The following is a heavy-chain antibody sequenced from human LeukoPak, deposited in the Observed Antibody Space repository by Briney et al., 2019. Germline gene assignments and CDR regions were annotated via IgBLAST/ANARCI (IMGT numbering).Heavy chain of an antibody. CDR3: ARETSSDFWSGTYYFDY. D-gene: IGHD3-3*01. Sequence: GGSLRLSCAASGFTFSSNSMNWLRQAPGKGLEWVSSISSSSSYIYYADSVKGRFTISRDNAKNSLYLQMNSLRAEDTAVYYCARETSSDFWSGTYYFDYWGQGTLVTVSS. CDR1: GFTFSSNS. J-gene: IGHJ4*02. CDR2: ISSSSSYI. V-gene: IGHV3-21*01.